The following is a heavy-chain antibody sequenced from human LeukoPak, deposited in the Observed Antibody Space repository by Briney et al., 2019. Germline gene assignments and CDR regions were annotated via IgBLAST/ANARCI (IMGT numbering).Heavy chain of an antibody. D-gene: IGHD1-26*01. CDR1: GFTFSTSW. CDR3: ARDKQVGATLLDC. CDR2: INQDGSEK. V-gene: IGHV3-7*01. Sequence: GASLRLSCAASGFTFSTSWMSWVRQAPGKGLELVATINQDGSEKYSVDSVKGRFTISRDNTKHSLYLQVVSLRAEDTAMFYCARDKQVGATLLDCWGQGTLVTVSS. J-gene: IGHJ4*02.